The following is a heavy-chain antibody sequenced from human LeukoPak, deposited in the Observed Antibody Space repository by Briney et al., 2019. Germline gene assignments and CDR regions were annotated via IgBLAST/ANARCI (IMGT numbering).Heavy chain of an antibody. CDR2: INPNSGGT. Sequence: ASVKVSCKASGYTFTGYYMHWVRQAPGQGLEWMGWINPNSGGTNYAQKLQGRVTMTTDTSTSTAYMELRSLRSDDTAVYYCARVGQWLAWFDPWGQGTLVTVSS. V-gene: IGHV1-2*02. D-gene: IGHD6-19*01. CDR3: ARVGQWLAWFDP. J-gene: IGHJ5*02. CDR1: GYTFTGYY.